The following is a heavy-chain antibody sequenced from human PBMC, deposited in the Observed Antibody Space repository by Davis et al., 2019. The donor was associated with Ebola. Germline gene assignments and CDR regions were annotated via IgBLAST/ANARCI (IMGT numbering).Heavy chain of an antibody. CDR1: GFTFSSYS. V-gene: IGHV3-21*01. J-gene: IGHJ6*04. CDR3: ARDDWDPDYDFWSGYPGGMDV. CDR2: ISSSSSYI. Sequence: PGGSLRLSCAASGFTFSSYSMNWVRQAPGKGLEWVSSISSSSSYIYYADSVKGRFTISRDNAKNSLYLQMNSLRAEDTAVYYCARDDWDPDYDFWSGYPGGMDVWGKGTTVTVSS. D-gene: IGHD3-3*01.